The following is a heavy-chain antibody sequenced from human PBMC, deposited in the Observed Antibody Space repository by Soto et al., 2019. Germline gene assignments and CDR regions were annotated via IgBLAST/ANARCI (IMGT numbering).Heavy chain of an antibody. CDR3: ALIKTSAPWMQCLDY. V-gene: IGHV3-11*01. CDR2: ISKRGDKI. Sequence: QVQLVESGGGLVKPGGSLRLSCIASGFSFDDHYMTWVRQAPGKGLEWISQISKRGDKIFYADSVRGRFTISRDNGKNALYLQLSSLRDEDTAVYYCALIKTSAPWMQCLDYRGQGTLVTVSS. CDR1: GFSFDDHY. J-gene: IGHJ4*02. D-gene: IGHD2-2*03.